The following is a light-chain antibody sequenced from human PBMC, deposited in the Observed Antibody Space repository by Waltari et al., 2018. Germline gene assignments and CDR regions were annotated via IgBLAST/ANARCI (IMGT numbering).Light chain of an antibody. V-gene: IGLV1-44*01. CDR3: ATWDANLNGVV. CDR2: NYR. CDR1: SSHIPCNS. J-gene: IGLJ2*01. Sequence: QSVLTQPPSVSGTPGQRVTLSCSGSSSHIPCNSVNWYQQVPGKAPKLLIYNYRQRPSGVSDRFSGTKSDSSASLAISGLRSEDEAHYYCATWDANLNGVVFGGGTKLTVL.